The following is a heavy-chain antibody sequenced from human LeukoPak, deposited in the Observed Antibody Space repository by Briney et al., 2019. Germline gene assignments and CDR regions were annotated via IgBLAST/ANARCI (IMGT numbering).Heavy chain of an antibody. CDR2: IGTAGDT. CDR3: ARAITMIGLDY. J-gene: IGHJ4*02. CDR1: GFTFSSYD. V-gene: IGHV3-13*01. D-gene: IGHD3-22*01. Sequence: PGGSLRLSCAASGFTFSSYDMHWVRQATGKGLEWVSAIGTAGDTYYPGSVKGRFTISRENAKNSLYLQMNSLRAGDTAVYYCARAITMIGLDYWGQGTLVTVSS.